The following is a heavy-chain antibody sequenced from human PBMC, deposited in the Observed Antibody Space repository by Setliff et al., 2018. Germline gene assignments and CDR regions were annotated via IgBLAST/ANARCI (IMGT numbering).Heavy chain of an antibody. V-gene: IGHV3-74*01. J-gene: IGHJ4*02. D-gene: IGHD1-7*01. Sequence: GSLRLSCEASGFSFNNYWMYWVRQVPGKGLVWVSGINKDGSTIYYADSVKGRFTISRDNAKNLVYLQMDSLRADDTAVYYCTRSRGTTVYDYWGQGTLVTVSS. CDR1: GFSFNNYW. CDR2: INKDGSTI. CDR3: TRSRGTTVYDY.